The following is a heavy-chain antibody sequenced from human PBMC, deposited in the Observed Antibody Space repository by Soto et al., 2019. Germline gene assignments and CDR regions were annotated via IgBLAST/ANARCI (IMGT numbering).Heavy chain of an antibody. V-gene: IGHV3-30*03. CDR3: VQGASTAHQPLDS. CDR2: ISGDGNDK. Sequence: QVQLVESGGGVVQPGRSLRLSCAASGFLFGNFGMHWVRRAPGEGLEWVATISGDGNDKYYPDSMKGRFTISXXXXNXXXYLQLNSLRPEDTAVYHCVQGASTAHQPLDSWGQGVLVTVSS. D-gene: IGHD1-26*01. J-gene: IGHJ4*02. CDR1: GFLFGNFG.